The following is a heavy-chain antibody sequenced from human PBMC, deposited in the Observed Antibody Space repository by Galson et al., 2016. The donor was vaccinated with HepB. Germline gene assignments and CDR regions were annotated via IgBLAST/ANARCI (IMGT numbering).Heavy chain of an antibody. Sequence: QSGAEVKEPGESLRISCQGSGYRLTDYWLTWVRQVPGKGLQWTGRIVPDDSYTNYSPSFQGHVTISVDKSINTAYLQWSTLKASDTAIYYCARALEYGSRNYYDYYAMDVWGPGTTVIVSS. CDR3: ARALEYGSRNYYDYYAMDV. CDR1: GYRLTDYW. D-gene: IGHD4-17*01. CDR2: IVPDDSYT. J-gene: IGHJ6*02. V-gene: IGHV5-10-1*01.